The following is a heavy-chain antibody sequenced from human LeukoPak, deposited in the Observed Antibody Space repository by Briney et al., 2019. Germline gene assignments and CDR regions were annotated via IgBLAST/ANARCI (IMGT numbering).Heavy chain of an antibody. CDR3: AKGSRTSSGWYAPDY. J-gene: IGHJ4*02. V-gene: IGHV3-21*04. D-gene: IGHD6-19*01. Sequence: PGGSLRLSCAASGFTFSSYSMNWVRQAPGKGLEWVSSISSSSSYIYYADSVKGRFTISRDNAKNSLYLQMNSLRAEDTALYYCAKGSRTSSGWYAPDYWGQGTLVTVSS. CDR2: ISSSSSYI. CDR1: GFTFSSYS.